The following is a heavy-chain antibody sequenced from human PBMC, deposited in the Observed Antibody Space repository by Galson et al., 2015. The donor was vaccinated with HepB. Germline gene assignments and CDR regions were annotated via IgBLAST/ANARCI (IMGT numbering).Heavy chain of an antibody. V-gene: IGHV1-69*02. CDR2: IIPILGIA. D-gene: IGHD6-13*01. J-gene: IGHJ4*02. Sequence: SVKVSCKASGGTFSSYTISWVRQAPGQGLEWMGRIIPILGIANYAQKFQGRVTITADKSTSTAYMELSSLRSEDTAVYYCARSTETERAAELHYFDYWGQGTLVTVSS. CDR1: GGTFSSYT. CDR3: ARSTETERAAELHYFDY.